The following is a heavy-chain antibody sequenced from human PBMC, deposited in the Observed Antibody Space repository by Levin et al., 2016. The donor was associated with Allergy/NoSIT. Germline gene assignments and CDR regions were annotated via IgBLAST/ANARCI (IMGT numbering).Heavy chain of an antibody. Sequence: GSLRLSCTVSGGSISSYYWSWIRQPPGKGLEWIGYIYYSGSTNYNPSLKSRVTMSVDTSKNQFSLKLSSVTAADTAMYYCARHSRGSYYNDLDVWGQGTTVTVSS. J-gene: IGHJ6*02. D-gene: IGHD3-10*01. V-gene: IGHV4-59*08. CDR1: GGSISSYY. CDR2: IYYSGST. CDR3: ARHSRGSYYNDLDV.